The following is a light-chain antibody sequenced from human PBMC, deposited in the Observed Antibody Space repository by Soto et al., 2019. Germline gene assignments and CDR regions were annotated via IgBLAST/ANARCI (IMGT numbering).Light chain of an antibody. CDR2: DAS. CDR1: QSVGSF. J-gene: IGKJ3*01. CDR3: QHRNNWLGT. Sequence: EIVLTQSPATLSLSPGERATLSCRASQSVGSFLAWYQQKSGQAPRLLIYDASNMAPGIPARFSGSGSGTDFTLTISSLEPEDFAVYYCQHRNNWLGTFGPGTKVDIK. V-gene: IGKV3-11*01.